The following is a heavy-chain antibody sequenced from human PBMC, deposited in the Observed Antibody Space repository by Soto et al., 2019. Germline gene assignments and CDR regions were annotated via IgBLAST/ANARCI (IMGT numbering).Heavy chain of an antibody. V-gene: IGHV5-51*01. CDR3: ARDLDYGGHSETFDI. Sequence: GESLKISCKVSGYNFNNYWIAWVRQRPGTGLEWMGIIYPSNSGTRYNPSFQGQVTISADESISTAYLQWSSLKASDTAIYYCARDLDYGGHSETFDIXGQGTMVTVSS. CDR1: GYNFNNYW. CDR2: IYPSNSGT. J-gene: IGHJ3*02. D-gene: IGHD4-17*01.